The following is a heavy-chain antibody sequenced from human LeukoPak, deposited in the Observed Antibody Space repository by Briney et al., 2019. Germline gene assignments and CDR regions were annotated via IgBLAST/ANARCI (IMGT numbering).Heavy chain of an antibody. CDR3: ARVFTMVRGVIIALDY. Sequence: ASVKVSCKASGYTFTSYGISWVRQAPGQGLEWMGRISAYNGNTNYAQKLQGRVTMTTDTSTSTAYMELRSLRSDDTAVYYCARVFTMVRGVIIALDYWGQGTLVTVSS. V-gene: IGHV1-18*01. D-gene: IGHD3-10*01. CDR2: ISAYNGNT. CDR1: GYTFTSYG. J-gene: IGHJ4*02.